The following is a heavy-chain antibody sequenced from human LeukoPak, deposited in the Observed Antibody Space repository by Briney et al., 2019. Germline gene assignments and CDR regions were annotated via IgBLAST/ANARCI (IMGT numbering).Heavy chain of an antibody. D-gene: IGHD1-26*01. Sequence: ASVKVSCKASGYTFTSYAMNWVRQAPGQGLEWMGWINPNGDTNYAQKFQGRVTMTRDTSISTAYMELRRLRSDDTAVYYCARDTVSWDLNYWGQGTLVTVSS. CDR2: INPNGDT. J-gene: IGHJ4*02. CDR1: GYTFTSYA. CDR3: ARDTVSWDLNY. V-gene: IGHV1-2*02.